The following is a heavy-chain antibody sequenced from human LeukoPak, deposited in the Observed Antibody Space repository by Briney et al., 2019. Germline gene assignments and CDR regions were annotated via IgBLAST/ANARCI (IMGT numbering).Heavy chain of an antibody. D-gene: IGHD4-23*01. CDR1: GFTFSSYS. J-gene: IGHJ3*02. Sequence: GGSLRLSCAASGFTFSSYSMNWVRQAPGKGLEWVSSISSSSSYIYYADSVKGRFTISRDNAKNSLYLQMNSLRAEDTAVYYCARDQATVVTSSDAFDIWGQGTMVTVSS. V-gene: IGHV3-21*01. CDR3: ARDQATVVTSSDAFDI. CDR2: ISSSSSYI.